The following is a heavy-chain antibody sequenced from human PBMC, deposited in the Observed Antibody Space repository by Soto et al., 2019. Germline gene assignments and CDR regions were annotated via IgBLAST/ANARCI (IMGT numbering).Heavy chain of an antibody. CDR3: ARGDGDYYDGNGYLGRH. J-gene: IGHJ4*02. V-gene: IGHV3-21*01. Sequence: GGSLRLSCAASGFTFSSYSMNWVRQAPGKGLEWVSSISSSSSYIYYADSVKGRLTISRDNARNTLYLQMNSLRAEDTAVYFCARGDGDYYDGNGYLGRHWGQGTLVTVSS. CDR2: ISSSSSYI. D-gene: IGHD3-22*01. CDR1: GFTFSSYS.